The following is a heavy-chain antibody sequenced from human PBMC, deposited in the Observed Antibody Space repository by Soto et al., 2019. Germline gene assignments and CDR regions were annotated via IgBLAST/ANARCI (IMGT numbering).Heavy chain of an antibody. CDR2: INGRSTTI. Sequence: GGSLRLSCAASGFNFFDYYITWIRQAPGKGLEWISYINGRSTTIYYADSVKGRFTISRDNAKSSLYLQMNDLRAEDTALYYCERGWYCSFGGFKSLCYSFDHWGQGTQLTVSS. J-gene: IGHJ5*02. CDR3: ERGWYCSFGGFKSLCYSFDH. D-gene: IGHD2-15*01. V-gene: IGHV3-11*01. CDR1: GFNFFDYY.